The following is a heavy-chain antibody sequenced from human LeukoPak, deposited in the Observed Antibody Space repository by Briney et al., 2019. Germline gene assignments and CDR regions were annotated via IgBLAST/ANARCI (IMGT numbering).Heavy chain of an antibody. D-gene: IGHD3-10*01. Sequence: PGGSLRLSCAASGFTFSSYSMNWVRQAPGKGLEWVSYISSISNHIYYADSVKGRFTISRDNAKNSLYLQMSSLRAEDTAVYYCAKGSMGYGSGSYPFDYWGQGTLVTVSS. CDR1: GFTFSSYS. J-gene: IGHJ4*02. CDR3: AKGSMGYGSGSYPFDY. CDR2: ISSISNHI. V-gene: IGHV3-21*01.